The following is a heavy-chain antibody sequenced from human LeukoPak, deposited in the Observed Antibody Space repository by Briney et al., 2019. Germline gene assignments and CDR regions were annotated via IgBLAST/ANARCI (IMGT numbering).Heavy chain of an antibody. CDR2: IYPGDSET. Sequence: GESLKISCKGSGYTFTNYWIAWVRQVAGKGLGWMGIIYPGDSETRYSPSFQGQVTISVDKSISTAYLQWSSLKASDTAMYYCARQGSGWLSFDYWGQGTLVTVSS. CDR1: GYTFTNYW. J-gene: IGHJ4*02. D-gene: IGHD6-19*01. V-gene: IGHV5-51*01. CDR3: ARQGSGWLSFDY.